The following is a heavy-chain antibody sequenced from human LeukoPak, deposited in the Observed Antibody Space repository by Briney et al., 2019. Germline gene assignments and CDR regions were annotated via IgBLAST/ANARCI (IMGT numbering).Heavy chain of an antibody. V-gene: IGHV3-74*01. CDR1: GFTFSSYW. J-gene: IGHJ4*02. D-gene: IGHD6-6*01. Sequence: GGSLRLSCAASGFTFSSYWMHWVRQAPGKGLVGVSRINSDGRSTNYADSVKGRFTISRDNAKNTLYLQMNSLRAEDTAVYYCARAMSIAARLQTIFDYWGQGTLVTVSS. CDR3: ARAMSIAARLQTIFDY. CDR2: INSDGRST.